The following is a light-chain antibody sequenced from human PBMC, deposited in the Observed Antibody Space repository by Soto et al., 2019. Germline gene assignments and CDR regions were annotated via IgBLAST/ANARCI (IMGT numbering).Light chain of an antibody. Sequence: EIVLTQSPGTLSLSPGERATLSCRASQGVSSSYLARYQQKPGQAPRLLIYGASSRATGIPDRFSGSGSGTDFTLTISRLEPEDFAVYYCQQYGSSQTFGQGTKVDIK. V-gene: IGKV3-20*01. J-gene: IGKJ1*01. CDR3: QQYGSSQT. CDR1: QGVSSSY. CDR2: GAS.